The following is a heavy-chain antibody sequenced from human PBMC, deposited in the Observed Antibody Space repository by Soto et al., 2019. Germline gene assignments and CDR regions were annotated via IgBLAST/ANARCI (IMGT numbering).Heavy chain of an antibody. D-gene: IGHD3-3*01. Sequence: GGSLRLSCASSGFTFRSYGMHWASQAPCKGLEWVAVISYDGSNKYYADSVKGRFTISRDNSKNTLYLQMNSLRAEDTAVYYCAKDFYDFWSGYIDPYYYYYYGMDVWGQGT. CDR3: AKDFYDFWSGYIDPYYYYYYGMDV. CDR1: GFTFRSYG. CDR2: ISYDGSNK. V-gene: IGHV3-30*18. J-gene: IGHJ6*02.